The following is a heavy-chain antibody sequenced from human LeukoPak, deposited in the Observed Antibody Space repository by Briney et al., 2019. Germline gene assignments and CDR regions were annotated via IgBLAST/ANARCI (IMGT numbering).Heavy chain of an antibody. J-gene: IGHJ4*02. CDR2: IIPIFCTA. V-gene: IGHV1-69*01. Sequence: SSVTVSCKASVGTFSSYAISWLRQAPAQGREWMGVIIPIFCTANYAQKLQGRVTITADESTSTAYMDLSSLRSEDTAVYYCARGSSGIFGAIDYWGQGTLVTVSS. CDR1: VGTFSSYA. CDR3: ARGSSGIFGAIDY. D-gene: IGHD3-3*01.